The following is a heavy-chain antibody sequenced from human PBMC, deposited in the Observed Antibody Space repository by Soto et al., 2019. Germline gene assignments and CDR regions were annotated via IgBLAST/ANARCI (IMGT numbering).Heavy chain of an antibody. CDR3: AKPKGVTTVTRGWKWYFDL. D-gene: IGHD4-17*01. J-gene: IGHJ2*01. V-gene: IGHV3-23*01. CDR2: ISGSGGST. Sequence: GGSLRLSCAASGFTFSSYAMSWVRQAPGKGLEWVSAISGSGGSTYYADSVKGRFTISRDNSKNTLYLQMNSLRAEDTAVYYCAKPKGVTTVTRGWKWYFDLWGRRTLVTGSS. CDR1: GFTFSSYA.